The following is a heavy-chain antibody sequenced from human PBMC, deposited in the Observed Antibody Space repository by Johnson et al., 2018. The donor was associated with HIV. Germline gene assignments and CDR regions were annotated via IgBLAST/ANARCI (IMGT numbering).Heavy chain of an antibody. CDR2: IRHDGSKK. CDR3: AKDRASSSTSDAFDI. Sequence: QVQLVESGGGVVQPGGSLRLSCAASGFTFSNYGMHWVRQAPGKGLEWVAFIRHDGSKKYYADSVKGRFTISRDNSKNTLFLQMNSLRAEDTAVYYCAKDRASSSTSDAFDIWGQGTMVTVSS. CDR1: GFTFSNYG. J-gene: IGHJ3*02. D-gene: IGHD6-6*01. V-gene: IGHV3-30*02.